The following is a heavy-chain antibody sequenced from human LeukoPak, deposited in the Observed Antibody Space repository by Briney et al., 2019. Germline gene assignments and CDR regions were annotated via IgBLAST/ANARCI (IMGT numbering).Heavy chain of an antibody. V-gene: IGHV3-66*01. J-gene: IGHJ4*02. CDR3: ARGTVTMVDY. CDR2: IYSGGST. CDR1: GFTVSSNY. Sequence: PGGSLRLSCAASGFTVSSNYMSWVRQAPGRGLEWVSVIYSGGSTYYADSVKGRFTISRDNSKNTLFLQMNSLGAGDTAVYYCARGTVTMVDYWGQGTLVTVSS. D-gene: IGHD3-10*01.